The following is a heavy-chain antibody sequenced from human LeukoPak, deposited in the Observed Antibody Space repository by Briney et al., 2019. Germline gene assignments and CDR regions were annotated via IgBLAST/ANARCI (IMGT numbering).Heavy chain of an antibody. CDR2: INPNSGGT. J-gene: IGHJ4*02. Sequence: VSVKVSCKASGYTFTGYYMHWVRQAPGQGPEWMGWINPNSGGTNYAQKFQGWVTMTRDTSISTAYMELSRLRSDDTAVYYCARQTHEKDTAMEFFDYWGQGTLVTVSS. V-gene: IGHV1-2*04. D-gene: IGHD5-18*01. CDR1: GYTFTGYY. CDR3: ARQTHEKDTAMEFFDY.